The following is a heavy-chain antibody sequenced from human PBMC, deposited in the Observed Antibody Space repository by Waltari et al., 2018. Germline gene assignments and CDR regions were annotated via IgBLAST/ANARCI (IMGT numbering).Heavy chain of an antibody. J-gene: IGHJ4*02. Sequence: EVQLVESGGGLVQPGGSLRLSCAASGFTFDSHHMNWVRQAPGKGLEWISYISITEEIWYADSVKGRFTISRDNAKNSLYLQMNSLRVEDTAVYFCARDRDWAFDHWGQGTLVAVSS. D-gene: IGHD3-9*01. V-gene: IGHV3-48*01. CDR2: ISITEEI. CDR1: GFTFDSHH. CDR3: ARDRDWAFDH.